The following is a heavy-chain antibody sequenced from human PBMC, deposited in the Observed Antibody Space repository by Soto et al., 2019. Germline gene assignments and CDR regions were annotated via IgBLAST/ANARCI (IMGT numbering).Heavy chain of an antibody. J-gene: IGHJ6*03. CDR3: ARKDSGYADYMDV. Sequence: SETLSLTCTVSGGSISSYYWSWIRQHPGKGLEWIGYIYYTGSTYYNPSLKSRVTISVDTSKNQFSLTLSSVTAADTAVYYCARKDSGYADYMDVWGKGTTVTVSS. CDR2: IYYTGST. D-gene: IGHD5-12*01. CDR1: GGSISSYY. V-gene: IGHV4-59*06.